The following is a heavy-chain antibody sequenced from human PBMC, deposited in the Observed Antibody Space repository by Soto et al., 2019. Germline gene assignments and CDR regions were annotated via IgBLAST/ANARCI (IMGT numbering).Heavy chain of an antibody. CDR2: ISGSGGTT. J-gene: IGHJ4*02. Sequence: EVQLLESGGGLVQPGRSLRLSCAASGFTFSNYAMSWVRQAPGQGLDCVSAISGSGGTTYYADSVKGRFTISRDNSKNTLLLQMNSLRAEDAAVYYCAKFFVETWSNSGWPWSFHYWGQGTLVTVSS. CDR3: AKFFVETWSNSGWPWSFHY. CDR1: GFTFSNYA. V-gene: IGHV3-23*01. D-gene: IGHD6-25*01.